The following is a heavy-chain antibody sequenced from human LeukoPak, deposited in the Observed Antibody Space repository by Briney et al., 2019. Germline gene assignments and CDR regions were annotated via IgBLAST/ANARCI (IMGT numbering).Heavy chain of an antibody. CDR3: ARDANTYYYDSSGYLSDAFDI. CDR1: GYSISSGYY. V-gene: IGHV4-38-2*02. CDR2: IYHSGST. D-gene: IGHD3-22*01. J-gene: IGHJ3*02. Sequence: SETLSLTCTVSGYSISSGYYWGWIRPPPGKGLEWIGSIYHSGSTYYNPSLKSRVTISVDTSKNQFSLKLSSVTAADTAVYYCARDANTYYYDSSGYLSDAFDIWGQGTMVTVSS.